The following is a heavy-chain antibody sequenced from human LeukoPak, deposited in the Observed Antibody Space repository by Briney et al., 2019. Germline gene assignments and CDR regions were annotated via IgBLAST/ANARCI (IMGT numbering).Heavy chain of an antibody. V-gene: IGHV4-34*01. CDR3: ARGPLAFRRVAGIFS. Sequence: SETLSLTCAVSGGSFNGYSYAWIRQPPGKGLEWIGEIIHSGGTSYNPSLKSRLTISVDTSRKQFSLKLTSVTAADTALYFCARGPLAFRRVAGIFSWGRGTQVTVSS. CDR2: IIHSGGT. J-gene: IGHJ5*02. CDR1: GGSFNGYS. D-gene: IGHD6-19*01.